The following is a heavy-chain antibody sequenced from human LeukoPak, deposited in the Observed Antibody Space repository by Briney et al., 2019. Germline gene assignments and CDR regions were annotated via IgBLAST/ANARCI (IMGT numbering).Heavy chain of an antibody. J-gene: IGHJ4*02. CDR3: ARIHDYGDCPNLFDY. CDR1: GFTFDDHS. D-gene: IGHD4-17*01. V-gene: IGHV3-9*01. CDR2: ISWSSGTL. Sequence: GRSLRLSCVVSGFTFDDHSMHWVRQAPGKGLEWVSGISWSSGTLDYADSVKGRFTISRDNAKKTLYLQMNSLRAEDTAVYYCARIHDYGDCPNLFDYWGQGTLVTASS.